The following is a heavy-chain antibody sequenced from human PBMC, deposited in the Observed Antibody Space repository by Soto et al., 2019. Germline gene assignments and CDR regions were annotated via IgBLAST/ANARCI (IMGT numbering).Heavy chain of an antibody. J-gene: IGHJ3*01. V-gene: IGHV1-2*02. Sequence: QVQLVQSGAEVKKPGASMKVSCKASGYTFSDYYMHWVRQAPGQGLECMGWISPNNGATNYAQKFQARVTLTRDASITTAYIELSRLRSDDTAVYYCARGGEFCSTGSCNSSLGDAFDVWGQGTTVTVSS. D-gene: IGHD2-15*01. CDR3: ARGGEFCSTGSCNSSLGDAFDV. CDR1: GYTFSDYY. CDR2: ISPNNGAT.